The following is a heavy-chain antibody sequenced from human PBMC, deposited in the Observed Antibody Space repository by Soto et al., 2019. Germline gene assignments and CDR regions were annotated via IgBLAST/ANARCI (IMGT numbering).Heavy chain of an antibody. CDR2: IIPIFGTA. V-gene: IGHV1-69*13. CDR1: GGSFTGYA. Sequence: GASLKVSCKACGGSFTGYAISWVRQAPGQGLEWMGGIIPIFGTANYAQKFQGRVTITADESTSTAYMELSSLRSEDTAVYYCAIPNRVYCHNGVCYTGCRYHYYAMYVWG. J-gene: IGHJ6*02. D-gene: IGHD2-8*01. CDR3: AIPNRVYCHNGVCYTGCRYHYYAMYV.